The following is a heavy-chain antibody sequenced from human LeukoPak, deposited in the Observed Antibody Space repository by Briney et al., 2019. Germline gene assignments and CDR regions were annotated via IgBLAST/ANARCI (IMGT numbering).Heavy chain of an antibody. J-gene: IGHJ4*02. Sequence: SETLSLTCTVSGGSISNYYWSWTRQPPGKGLEWIGYIYYSGTTNYNPSLKSRVTISVDTSKNQFSLKLNSVTAADTAVYYCARGVYIAAAQYGYWGQGTLVTVSS. CDR1: GGSISNYY. CDR2: IYYSGTT. CDR3: ARGVYIAAAQYGY. D-gene: IGHD6-13*01. V-gene: IGHV4-59*01.